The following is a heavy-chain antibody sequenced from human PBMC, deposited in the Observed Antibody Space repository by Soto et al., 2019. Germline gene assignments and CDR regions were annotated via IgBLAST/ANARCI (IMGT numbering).Heavy chain of an antibody. Sequence: EVQLVESGGGLVQPGGSLRLSCAASGFTFSDYDMYWVRQAPGKGLEWLAYITTGSGTIYYEDSVKGRFTISRDNAKNSLYLVMNSLRDEDTAVYYCARPEKTPAYYYSAMDVWGQGTTVTVSS. CDR1: GFTFSDYD. CDR2: ITTGSGTI. D-gene: IGHD2-15*01. V-gene: IGHV3-48*02. CDR3: ARPEKTPAYYYSAMDV. J-gene: IGHJ6*02.